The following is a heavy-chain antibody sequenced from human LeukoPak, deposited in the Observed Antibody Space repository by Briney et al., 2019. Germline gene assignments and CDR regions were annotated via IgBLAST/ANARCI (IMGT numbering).Heavy chain of an antibody. V-gene: IGHV3-21*01. CDR2: ISSSSSYI. CDR3: ARSYCSSTSCYAYFDY. J-gene: IGHJ4*02. D-gene: IGHD2-2*01. CDR1: GFTFSSYS. Sequence: GGSLRLSCVASGFTFSSYSMNWVRQAPGKGLEWVSSISSSSSYIYYADSVKGRFTISRDNAKNSLYLQMNSLRAEDTAVYYCARSYCSSTSCYAYFDYWGQGTLVTVSS.